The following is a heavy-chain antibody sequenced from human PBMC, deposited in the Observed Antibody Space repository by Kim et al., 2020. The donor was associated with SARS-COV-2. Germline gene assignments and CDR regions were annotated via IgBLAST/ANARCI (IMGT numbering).Heavy chain of an antibody. CDR3: ARLSPRYSSGWYYFDY. CDR2: IYYSGST. Sequence: SETLPLTCTVSGGSISSSSYYWGWIRQPPGKGLEWIGSIYYSGSTYYNPSLKSRVTISVDTSKNQFSLKLSSVTAADTAVYYCARLSPRYSSGWYYFDYWGQGTLVTVSS. D-gene: IGHD6-19*01. J-gene: IGHJ4*02. V-gene: IGHV4-39*01. CDR1: GGSISSSSYY.